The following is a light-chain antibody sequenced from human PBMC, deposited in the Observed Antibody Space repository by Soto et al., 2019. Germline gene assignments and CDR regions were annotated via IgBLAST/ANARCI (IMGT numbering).Light chain of an antibody. CDR1: QSVSSNY. CDR3: QYYGNSPLT. V-gene: IGKV3D-20*01. CDR2: DAS. J-gene: IGKJ1*01. Sequence: EIVLTQSPATLSLSPGERAAVSCGASQSVSSNYLAWYQQKPGLAPRLLIYDASRRATGIPDRFSGGGSGTDFTLTITRLEPEDFAVYYCQYYGNSPLTFGQGTKVDI.